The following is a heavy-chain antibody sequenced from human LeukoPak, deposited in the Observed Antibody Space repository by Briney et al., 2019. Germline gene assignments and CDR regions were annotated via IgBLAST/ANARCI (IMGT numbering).Heavy chain of an antibody. CDR3: ARDIIRNDGYNYDS. J-gene: IGHJ5*01. CDR2: VSDDGST. D-gene: IGHD5-24*01. Sequence: PSETLSLTCTVSGGSVSSGSYHWCWMRQPPGKGLEYIGYVSDDGSTNYNPSLKSRVTVSVDTSKNQFSLKLTSVTAADTAVYYCARDIIRNDGYNYDSWGQGSLVTVSS. V-gene: IGHV4-61*01. CDR1: GGSVSSGSYH.